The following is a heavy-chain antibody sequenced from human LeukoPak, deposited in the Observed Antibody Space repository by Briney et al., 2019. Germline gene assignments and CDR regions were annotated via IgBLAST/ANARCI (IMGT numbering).Heavy chain of an antibody. CDR1: GYTFTCYY. CDR3: ARVIPYDILTGYYNDIDY. Sequence: GASVKVSCKASGYTFTCYYMHWVRQAPGQGLEWMGWINPNSGGTNYAQKFQGRVTMTRDTSISTAYMELSRLRSDDTAVYYCARVIPYDILTGYYNDIDYWGQGTLVTVSS. CDR2: INPNSGGT. D-gene: IGHD3-9*01. V-gene: IGHV1-2*02. J-gene: IGHJ4*02.